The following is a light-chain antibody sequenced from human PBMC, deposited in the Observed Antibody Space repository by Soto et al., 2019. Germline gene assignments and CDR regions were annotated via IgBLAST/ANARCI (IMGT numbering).Light chain of an antibody. CDR3: QQYDTSPGLT. V-gene: IGKV3-20*01. CDR2: GAS. CDR1: QSLSSRN. Sequence: EIVLTQSPGTLSLSPGERATLSCRASQSLSSRNLAWYRQKPGQAPRLLISGASTRATGIPDRFSGSGSGTDFTLTISRLEPEDFAEYYCQQYDTSPGLTFGGGTKVEI. J-gene: IGKJ4*01.